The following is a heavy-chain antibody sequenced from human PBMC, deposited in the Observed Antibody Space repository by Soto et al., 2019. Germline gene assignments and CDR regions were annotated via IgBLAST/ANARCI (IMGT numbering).Heavy chain of an antibody. D-gene: IGHD2-15*01. CDR3: AGDHGGGGPCYSFAY. J-gene: IGHJ4*02. Sequence: EVQLVESGGGLVQTGGSLRLSCAASGFTFSSYSMNWVRQAPGKGLEWVSYVSSSSNTRYYADSVKGRFTISRDNAKNSRYLQMNSLRAEDTAVYYCAGDHGGGGPCYSFAYWGRGTRSPSPQ. CDR1: GFTFSSYS. V-gene: IGHV3-48*01. CDR2: VSSSSNTR.